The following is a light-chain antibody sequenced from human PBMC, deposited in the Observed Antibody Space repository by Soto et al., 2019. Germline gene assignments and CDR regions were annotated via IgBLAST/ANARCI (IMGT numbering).Light chain of an antibody. Sequence: QSALTQPASVSGSPGQSITISCTGTSSDVGGYNYVSWYQQHPGKAPKLMIYDVSNRPSGVSNRVSGSKSANTASLTISGLQAEDEADYYCSSHTSSSTSYVFGTGTKVTVL. V-gene: IGLV2-14*01. CDR1: SSDVGGYNY. J-gene: IGLJ1*01. CDR2: DVS. CDR3: SSHTSSSTSYV.